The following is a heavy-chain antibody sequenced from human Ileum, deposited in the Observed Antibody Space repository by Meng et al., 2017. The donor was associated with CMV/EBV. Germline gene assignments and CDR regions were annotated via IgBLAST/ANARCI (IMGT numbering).Heavy chain of an antibody. CDR3: ARGGGSYYLDY. D-gene: IGHD1-26*01. CDR1: GGSFSGYY. Sequence: GSLRLSCAVYGGSFSGYYWSWIRQPPGKGLEWIGEINHSGSTNYNPSLTSRVTISVDTSKNQCSLKLSSVTAADTAVYYCARGGGSYYLDYWGQGTLVTVSS. V-gene: IGHV4-34*01. J-gene: IGHJ4*02. CDR2: INHSGST.